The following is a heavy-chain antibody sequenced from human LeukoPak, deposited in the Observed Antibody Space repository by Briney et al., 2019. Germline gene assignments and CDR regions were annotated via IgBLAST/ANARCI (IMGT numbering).Heavy chain of an antibody. D-gene: IGHD2-2*01. CDR2: ISGSGDST. J-gene: IGHJ4*02. CDR3: AKGVSNLHD. V-gene: IGHV3-23*01. CDR1: GFTFSRYG. Sequence: GGSLRLSCAASGFTFSRYGMSWVRQAPGKGLEWVSAISGSGDSTYYADSVKGRFTISRDNSENTLYLQMNSLRAEDTAVYYCAKGVSNLHDWGQGTLVTVSS.